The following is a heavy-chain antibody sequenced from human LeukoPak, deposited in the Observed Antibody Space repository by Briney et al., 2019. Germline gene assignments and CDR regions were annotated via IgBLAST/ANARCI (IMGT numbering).Heavy chain of an antibody. CDR2: INPNSGGT. J-gene: IGHJ3*02. CDR3: ARDPFDSSGYDASDI. D-gene: IGHD3-22*01. V-gene: IGHV1-2*02. Sequence: ASVKVSCKASGYTFTGYYMHWVRQAPGQGLEWMGWINPNSGGTNYTQKFQGRVTMTRDTSISTAYMELSRLRSDDTAVYYCARDPFDSSGYDASDIWGQGTMVTVSS. CDR1: GYTFTGYY.